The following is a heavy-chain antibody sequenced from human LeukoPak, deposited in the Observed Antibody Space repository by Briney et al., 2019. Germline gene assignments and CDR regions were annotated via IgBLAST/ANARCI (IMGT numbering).Heavy chain of an antibody. D-gene: IGHD2-21*01. J-gene: IGHJ4*02. CDR3: AKDFRIGYSAHFDY. CDR2: ISGSGGNT. Sequence: GGSLRLSCAASGFTFSSYAMSWVRQAPGKGLEWVSAISGSGGNTYYADSVKGRFSISRDNSKNTLYLQMDSLRGEDTAVYYCAKDFRIGYSAHFDYWGQGALVTVSS. CDR1: GFTFSSYA. V-gene: IGHV3-23*01.